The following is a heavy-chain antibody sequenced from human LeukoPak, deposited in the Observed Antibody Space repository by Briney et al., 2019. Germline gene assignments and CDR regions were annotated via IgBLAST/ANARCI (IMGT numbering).Heavy chain of an antibody. D-gene: IGHD1-7*01. J-gene: IGHJ4*02. CDR2: ISSSGGTI. V-gene: IGHV3-48*03. CDR1: GFTFSSYE. Sequence: GGSRRLSCAAAGFTFSSYEMNWVRQAPGKGREWGSYISSSGGTIYYADSVKGRFTISRDNAKNSLYLQMNSLRAEDTAVYYCARVGETTPAFDYWGQGTLVTVSS. CDR3: ARVGETTPAFDY.